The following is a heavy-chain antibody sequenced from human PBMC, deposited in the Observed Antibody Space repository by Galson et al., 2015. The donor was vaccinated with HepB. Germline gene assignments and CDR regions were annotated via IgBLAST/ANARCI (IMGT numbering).Heavy chain of an antibody. CDR3: AKDGGGYDYSDSTLGY. CDR1: GFTFSSYG. CDR2: IRYDGSNK. Sequence: SLRLSCAASGFTFSSYGMHWVRQAPGKGLEWVAFIRYDGSNKYYADSVKGRFTISRDNSKNTLYLQMNSLRAEDTAVYYCAKDGGGYDYSDSTLGYWGQGTLVTVSS. V-gene: IGHV3-30*02. J-gene: IGHJ4*02. D-gene: IGHD5-12*01.